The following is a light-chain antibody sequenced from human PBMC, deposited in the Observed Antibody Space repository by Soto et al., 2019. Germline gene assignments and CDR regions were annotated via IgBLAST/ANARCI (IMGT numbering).Light chain of an antibody. V-gene: IGKV1-5*03. CDR3: QHYNSYSEA. CDR1: QTIDSW. J-gene: IGKJ1*01. CDR2: KAS. Sequence: DIQMTQSPSTLSASVGDRFTITCRASQTIDSWLAWYQQRPGKPPNLLIYKASTLKSGVPSRFSGSGSGTEFTLTISSLQPDDFATYYCQHYNSYSEAFGQGTKVDIK.